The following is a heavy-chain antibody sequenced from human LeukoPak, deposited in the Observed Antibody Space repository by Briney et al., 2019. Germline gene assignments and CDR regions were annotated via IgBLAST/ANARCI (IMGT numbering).Heavy chain of an antibody. CDR1: GFTVSNNE. V-gene: IGHV3-53*01. D-gene: IGHD3-16*02. CDR3: RGWLSSYNMDV. CDR2: TRTDGPA. J-gene: IGHJ6*03. Sequence: GGSLRLSCAASGFTVSNNEMSWVRQAPGKGLEWVSVTRTDGPADYADSVKGRFTVSRDNSKNTLYLQMSSLRVEDTAVYYCRGWLSSYNMDVWGRGTTVTVSS.